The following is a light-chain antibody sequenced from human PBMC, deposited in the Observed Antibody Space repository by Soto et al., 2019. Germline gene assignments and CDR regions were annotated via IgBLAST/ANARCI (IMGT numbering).Light chain of an antibody. Sequence: DIKMTQSPSSVSASVGDRVTITCRASQGISSWLAWYPQKPGKAPKLLIYAASSWQSGVPSRFSGSGSGTDFTLTISSLQAEDFATYYCRQANSFPYFGPGTKVDIK. J-gene: IGKJ3*01. CDR2: AAS. V-gene: IGKV1-12*01. CDR3: RQANSFPY. CDR1: QGISSW.